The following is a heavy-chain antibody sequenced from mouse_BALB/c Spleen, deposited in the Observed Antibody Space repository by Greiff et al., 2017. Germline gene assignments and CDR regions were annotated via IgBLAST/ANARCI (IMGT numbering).Heavy chain of an antibody. J-gene: IGHJ2*01. D-gene: IGHD2-14*01. CDR3: ARDYRYPFDY. Sequence: EVQRVESGGGLVQPGGSRKLSCAASGFTFSSFGMHWVRQAPEKGLEWVAYISSGSSTIYYADTVKGRFTISRDNPKNTLFLQMTSLRSEDTAMYYCARDYRYPFDYWGQGTTLTVSS. CDR1: GFTFSSFG. CDR2: ISSGSSTI. V-gene: IGHV5-17*02.